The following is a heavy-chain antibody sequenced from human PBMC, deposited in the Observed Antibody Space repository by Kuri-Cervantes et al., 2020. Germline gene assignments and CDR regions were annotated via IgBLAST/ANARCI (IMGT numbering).Heavy chain of an antibody. Sequence: ASVKVSCKASGYTFTSYAMHWVRQAPGQRLEWMGWSNAGNGNTKYSQEFPGRVTITRDTSASTAYMELRSLRSDDTAVYYCARCYDLLSGMAVWGQGTTVTVSS. CDR3: ARCYDLLSGMAV. V-gene: IGHV1-3*02. D-gene: IGHD3/OR15-3a*01. CDR2: SNAGNGNT. J-gene: IGHJ6*02. CDR1: GYTFTSYA.